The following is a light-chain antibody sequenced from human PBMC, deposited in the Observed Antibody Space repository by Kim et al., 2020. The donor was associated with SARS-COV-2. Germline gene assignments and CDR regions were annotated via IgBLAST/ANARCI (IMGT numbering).Light chain of an antibody. V-gene: IGLV2-14*03. CDR3: SSYTTSSTLV. CDR2: GVT. CDR1: NDHVGASDF. J-gene: IGLJ2*01. Sequence: LTTVPCTGGNDHVGASDFVAWHHHHPGDPPKLIIYGVTQRPLGISPRFSGSKSGNTASLTISGLQAEDEAVYYCSSYTTSSTLVFGGGTQLTVL.